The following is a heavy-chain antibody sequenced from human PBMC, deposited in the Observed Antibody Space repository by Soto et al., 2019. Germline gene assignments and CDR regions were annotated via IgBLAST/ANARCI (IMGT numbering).Heavy chain of an antibody. V-gene: IGHV3-49*04. CDR3: TRIVATWGYYYYGMDV. CDR2: IRSKAYGGTT. Sequence: SLRLSCTASGFTFGDYAMSWVRQAPGKGLEWVGFIRSKAYGGTTEYAASVKGRFTISRDDSKSIAYLQMNSLKTEDTAVYYCTRIVATWGYYYYGMDVWGQGTTVTVSS. J-gene: IGHJ6*02. D-gene: IGHD5-12*01. CDR1: GFTFGDYA.